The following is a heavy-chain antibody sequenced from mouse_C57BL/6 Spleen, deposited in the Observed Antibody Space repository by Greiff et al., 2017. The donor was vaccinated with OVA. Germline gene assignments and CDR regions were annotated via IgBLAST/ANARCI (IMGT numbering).Heavy chain of an antibody. CDR1: GFTFSSYG. V-gene: IGHV5-6*01. CDR3: ARQGDYVLFDY. Sequence: EVQVVESGGDLVKPGGSLKLSCAASGFTFSSYGMSWVRQTPDKRLEWVATISSGGSYTYYPDSVKGRFTISRDNAKNTLYLQMSSLKSEDTAMYYCARQGDYVLFDYWGQGTTLTVSS. CDR2: ISSGGSYT. D-gene: IGHD2-4*01. J-gene: IGHJ2*01.